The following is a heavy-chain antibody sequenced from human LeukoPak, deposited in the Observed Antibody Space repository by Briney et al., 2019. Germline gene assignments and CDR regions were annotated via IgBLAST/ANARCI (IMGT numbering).Heavy chain of an antibody. CDR1: GGSFSGYY. D-gene: IGHD6-6*01. J-gene: IGHJ4*02. V-gene: IGHV4-34*01. CDR3: ARGLGIGSSHFDY. CDR2: INHSGST. Sequence: SETLSLTCAVYGGSFSGYYWSWIRQPPGKGLEWIGEINHSGSTNYNPSLKSRVTISVDTSKNQFSLRLSSVTAADTAVYYCARGLGIGSSHFDYWGQGTLVTVSS.